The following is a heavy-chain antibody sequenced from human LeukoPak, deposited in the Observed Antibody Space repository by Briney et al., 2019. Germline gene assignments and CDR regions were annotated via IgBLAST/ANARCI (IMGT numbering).Heavy chain of an antibody. CDR1: RITFSNYT. V-gene: IGHV3-21*01. CDR2: ISSIVGKM. CDR3: ATGLVGH. Sequence: GGSLRLSCAASRITFSNYTMSWFRQAPGKGLEWVSSISSIVGKMSYADSVKGRFTVSRDNAMNSLYLQLNSLRVEDTGVYYCATGLVGHWGQGTLVTVSS. D-gene: IGHD6-6*01. J-gene: IGHJ4*02.